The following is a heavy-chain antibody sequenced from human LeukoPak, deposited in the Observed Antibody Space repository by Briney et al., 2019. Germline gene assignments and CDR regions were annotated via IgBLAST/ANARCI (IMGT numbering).Heavy chain of an antibody. J-gene: IGHJ4*02. D-gene: IGHD5-24*01. CDR2: INHSGST. CDR3: ARGRRDGYNYDY. Sequence: SETLSLTCAVYGGSFSGYYWSWIRQPPGKGLEWIGEINHSGSTNYNPSLKSRVTISVDTSKNQFSLKLSSVTAADTAVHYCARGRRDGYNYDYWGQGTLVTVSS. V-gene: IGHV4-34*01. CDR1: GGSFSGYY.